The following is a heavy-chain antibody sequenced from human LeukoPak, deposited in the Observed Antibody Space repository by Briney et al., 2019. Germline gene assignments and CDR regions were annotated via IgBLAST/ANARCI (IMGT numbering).Heavy chain of an antibody. Sequence: SETLSLTCTVSGGSISSGGYYWSWIRQPPGKGLEWIGSIYYSGSTYYNPSLKSRVTISVDTSKNQFSLKLSSVTAADTAVYYCARDPGSSWFHDAFDIWGQGTMVTVSS. CDR1: GGSISSGGYY. CDR2: IYYSGST. CDR3: ARDPGSSWFHDAFDI. J-gene: IGHJ3*02. V-gene: IGHV4-39*07. D-gene: IGHD6-13*01.